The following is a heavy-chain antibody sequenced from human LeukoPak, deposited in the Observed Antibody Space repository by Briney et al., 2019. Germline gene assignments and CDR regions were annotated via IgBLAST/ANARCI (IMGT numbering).Heavy chain of an antibody. CDR3: AKGTGGSYSVAFYFDY. J-gene: IGHJ4*02. D-gene: IGHD1-26*01. CDR2: ISGSGGST. V-gene: IGHV3-23*01. CDR1: EFTSSNYA. Sequence: GGSLRLSCAASEFTSSNYAMNWVRQAPGKGLEWVSAISGSGGSTYYADSVKGRFTISRDNSKNTLFLQMNSLRAEDTAVYYCAKGTGGSYSVAFYFDYWGQGTLVTVSS.